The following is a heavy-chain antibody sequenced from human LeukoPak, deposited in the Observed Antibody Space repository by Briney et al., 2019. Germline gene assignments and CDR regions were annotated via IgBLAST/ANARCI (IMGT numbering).Heavy chain of an antibody. CDR3: AREVGGSAFDI. J-gene: IGHJ3*02. D-gene: IGHD3-16*01. CDR1: GFTFSNYA. Sequence: GGSVRLSCAASGFTFSNYAMSWVRQAPGKGLEWVSGISGSAGSTYYADSVKGRYTISRHNSKNTLYLQMNSLRAEDTAVYYCAREVGGSAFDIWGQGTMVTVSS. CDR2: ISGSAGST. V-gene: IGHV3-23*01.